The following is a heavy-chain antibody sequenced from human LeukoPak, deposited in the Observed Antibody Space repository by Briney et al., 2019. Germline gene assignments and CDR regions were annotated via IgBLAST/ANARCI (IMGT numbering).Heavy chain of an antibody. J-gene: IGHJ4*02. D-gene: IGHD5-12*01. CDR2: IYSGGST. Sequence: GGSLRLSCAASGFTVSSNYMSWVRQAPGKGLEWVSVIYSGGSTYYADSVKGRFTISRHNSKNTLYLQMNSLRAEDTAVYYCARVGNIVATASFDYWGQGTLVTVSS. CDR3: ARVGNIVATASFDY. CDR1: GFTVSSNY. V-gene: IGHV3-53*04.